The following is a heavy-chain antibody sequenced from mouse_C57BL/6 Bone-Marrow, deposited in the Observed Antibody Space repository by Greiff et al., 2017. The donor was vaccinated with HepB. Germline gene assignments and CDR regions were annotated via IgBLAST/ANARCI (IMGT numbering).Heavy chain of an antibody. V-gene: IGHV1-78*01. CDR1: GYTFTDHT. CDR2: IYPRDGST. J-gene: IGHJ3*01. CDR3: ASTGGSSYVRFAY. D-gene: IGHD1-1*01. Sequence: VKLVESDAELVKPGASVKISCKVSGYTFTDHTIHWMKQRPEQGLEWIGYIYPRDGSTKYNEKFKGKATLTADKSSSTAYMQLNSLTSEDSAVYFCASTGGSSYVRFAYWGQGTLVTVSA.